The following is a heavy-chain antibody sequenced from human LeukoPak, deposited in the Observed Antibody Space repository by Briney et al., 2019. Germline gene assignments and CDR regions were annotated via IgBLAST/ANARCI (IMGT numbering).Heavy chain of an antibody. CDR2: MNPKSGSS. D-gene: IGHD4-17*01. CDR3: ARGPRDYDESIRYNWFDP. V-gene: IGHV1-8*01. Sequence: ASVKVSCKASGYTFSNYDINRVRQATGQGLEWMGWMNPKSGSSGYAQKFQGRITMTRDTSISTTYMELSSLTSEDTAEYFCARGPRDYDESIRYNWFDPWGQGTLVTVSS. J-gene: IGHJ5*02. CDR1: GYTFSNYD.